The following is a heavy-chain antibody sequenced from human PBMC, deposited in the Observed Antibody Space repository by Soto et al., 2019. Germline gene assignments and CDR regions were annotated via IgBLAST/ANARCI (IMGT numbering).Heavy chain of an antibody. D-gene: IGHD2-2*01. CDR1: GYTFTSYG. Sequence: GASVKVSCKASGYTFTSYGISWVRQAPGQGLEWMGWISAYNGNTNYAQKLQGRVTMTTDTSTSTAYMELRSLRSDDTAVYYCARGLLIGYQLPPSVFDPWGQGTLVTVSS. CDR3: ARGLLIGYQLPPSVFDP. J-gene: IGHJ5*02. CDR2: ISAYNGNT. V-gene: IGHV1-18*01.